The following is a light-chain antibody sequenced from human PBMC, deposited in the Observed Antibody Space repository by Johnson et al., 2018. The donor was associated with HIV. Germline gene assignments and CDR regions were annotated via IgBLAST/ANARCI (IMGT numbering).Light chain of an antibody. CDR3: ATWDGRLSVYV. CDR1: SSNVGSNS. CDR2: DND. Sequence: QSVLTQPPSVSAAPGQKVTISCSGSSSNVGSNSVSWYRHFPETAPKVLIYDNDKRPSGIPDRFSASESVTSAPLGIHVLQHGAEADYYCATWDGRLSVYVFGTGTKVTVL. J-gene: IGLJ1*01. V-gene: IGLV1-51*01.